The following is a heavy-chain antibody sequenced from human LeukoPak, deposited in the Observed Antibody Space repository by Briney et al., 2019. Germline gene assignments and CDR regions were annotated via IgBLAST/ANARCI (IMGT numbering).Heavy chain of an antibody. J-gene: IGHJ4*02. CDR2: ISYDGSNK. CDR1: RFTFSSYG. Sequence: PGRSLRLSCAASRFTFSSYGMHWVRQAPGKGLEWVAVISYDGSNKYYADSVKGRFTISRDNSKNTLYLQMNSLRAEDTAVYYCAKPYGSEVYWGQGTLVTVSS. V-gene: IGHV3-30*18. CDR3: AKPYGSEVY. D-gene: IGHD1-26*01.